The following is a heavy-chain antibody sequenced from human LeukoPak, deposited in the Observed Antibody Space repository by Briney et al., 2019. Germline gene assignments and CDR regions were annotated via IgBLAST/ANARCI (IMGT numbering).Heavy chain of an antibody. D-gene: IGHD4-11*01. CDR1: GYTFTSYY. V-gene: IGHV1-46*01. Sequence: ASVKVSCKASGYTFTSYYMHWVRQAPGQGLEWMGIINPSGGSTSYAQKFQGRVTMTRDTSTSTVYMELSSLRSEDTAVYYCARDLGPAYSNYGWFDPWGQGTLVTVSS. J-gene: IGHJ5*02. CDR3: ARDLGPAYSNYGWFDP. CDR2: INPSGGST.